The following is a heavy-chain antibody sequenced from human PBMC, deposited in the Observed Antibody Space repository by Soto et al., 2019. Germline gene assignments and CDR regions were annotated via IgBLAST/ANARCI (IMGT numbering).Heavy chain of an antibody. CDR1: GGSISSGGYY. CDR3: ARADPNDYGDYGSFDY. J-gene: IGHJ4*02. CDR2: IYFSGGT. D-gene: IGHD4-17*01. V-gene: IGHV4-31*03. Sequence: SETLSLTCTVSGGSISSGGYYWSWIRQHPGKGLEWIGYIYFSGGTYYNPSLKSRVIISVDTSRNQFSLNLSSVTAADTAVFYCARADPNDYGDYGSFDYWGQGTLVTVSS.